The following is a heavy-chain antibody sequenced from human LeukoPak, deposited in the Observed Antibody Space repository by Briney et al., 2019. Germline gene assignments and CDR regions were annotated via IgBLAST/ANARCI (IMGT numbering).Heavy chain of an antibody. CDR2: ISGSGDGR. CDR1: GFTFSSYA. V-gene: IGHV3-23*01. D-gene: IGHD3-22*01. CDR3: ARDARVYYDSSGYSRYFQH. J-gene: IGHJ1*01. Sequence: GGSLRLSCAASGFTFSSYAMSWVRQVPGKGLEWVSSISGSGDGRYNGESVKGRFTISRDNSKNSLYLQMNSLRAEDTAVYYCARDARVYYDSSGYSRYFQHWGQGTLVTVSS.